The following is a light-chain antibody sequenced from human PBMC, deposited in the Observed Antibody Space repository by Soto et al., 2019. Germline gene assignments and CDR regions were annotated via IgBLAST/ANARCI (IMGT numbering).Light chain of an antibody. V-gene: IGKV3-20*01. J-gene: IGKJ2*01. CDR1: QSVSSTY. Sequence: EIVLTQSPGTLSLSPGERATLSCRASQSVSSTYLAWYQQKPGQPPRLLIYAASSRANGIPDRFSGTGSGTDFTLNISRLEPEDFAVYYCQQYDNSLYTFGQGTKLEIK. CDR2: AAS. CDR3: QQYDNSLYT.